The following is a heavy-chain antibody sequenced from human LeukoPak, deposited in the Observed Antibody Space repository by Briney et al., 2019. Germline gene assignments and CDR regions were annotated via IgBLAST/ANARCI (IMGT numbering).Heavy chain of an antibody. Sequence: SETLSLTCTVSGGSISSYYWSWIRQPPGKGLEWIGYIYYSGSTNYNPSLKSRVTISVDTSKNQFSLKLSSVTAADTAVYYCALGIQLWLFDYWGRGNLDPVSS. V-gene: IGHV4-59*08. J-gene: IGHJ4*02. D-gene: IGHD5-18*01. CDR1: GGSISSYY. CDR2: IYYSGST. CDR3: ALGIQLWLFDY.